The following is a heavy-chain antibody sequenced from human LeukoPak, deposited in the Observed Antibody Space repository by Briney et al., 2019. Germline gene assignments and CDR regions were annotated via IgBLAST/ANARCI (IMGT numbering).Heavy chain of an antibody. Sequence: GGSLRLSCAASGFTFSNNWMTWVRQAPGKGLEWVASVKKDASEKYYVDSVKGRFTISRDNAKNSLYLQMNSLRAEDTAVYYCASDSSTWFGYWGRGTLVTVSS. CDR1: GFTFSNNW. D-gene: IGHD6-13*01. J-gene: IGHJ4*02. CDR2: VKKDASEK. CDR3: ASDSSTWFGY. V-gene: IGHV3-7*01.